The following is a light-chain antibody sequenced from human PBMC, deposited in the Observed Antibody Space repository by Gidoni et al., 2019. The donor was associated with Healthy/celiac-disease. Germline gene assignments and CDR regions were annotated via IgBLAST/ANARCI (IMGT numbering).Light chain of an antibody. J-gene: IGLJ2*01. Sequence: QSALTQPASVSGSPGQAITISCTGTSSHVGRYNYVSWYQQHPGKAPNPLIYDVSNRPSGVSNRFSGSKSGNTASLTISGLQAEDEADYYCSSYTSSSTHVVFGGGTKLTVL. CDR2: DVS. V-gene: IGLV2-14*01. CDR1: SSHVGRYNY. CDR3: SSYTSSSTHVV.